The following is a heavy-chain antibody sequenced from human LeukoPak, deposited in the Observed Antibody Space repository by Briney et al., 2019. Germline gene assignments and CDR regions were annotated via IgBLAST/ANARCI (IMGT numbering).Heavy chain of an antibody. D-gene: IGHD1-14*01. CDR3: AKTMEGHLNDL. Sequence: GASVKVSCKASGYMFTFYGITWVRQAPRQGPEWMGWISPHNGQTLYAQEVQDRLIMTTDASTTTAYMDLRSLRSDDTAVYYCAKTMEGHLNDLWGQGTLVTVSS. V-gene: IGHV1-18*01. J-gene: IGHJ5*02. CDR1: GYMFTFYG. CDR2: ISPHNGQT.